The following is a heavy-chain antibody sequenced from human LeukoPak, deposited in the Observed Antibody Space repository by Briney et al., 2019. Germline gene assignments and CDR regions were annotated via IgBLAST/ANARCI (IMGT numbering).Heavy chain of an antibody. J-gene: IGHJ4*02. Sequence: GGSLRLSRAASGFTFSSYAMSWVRQAPGKGLEWVSAISGSGGSTYYADSVKGRFTISRDNSKNTLYLQMNSLRAEDTAVYYCAKGPLGWNYFDYWGQGTLVTVSS. CDR1: GFTFSSYA. CDR2: ISGSGGST. D-gene: IGHD6-19*01. CDR3: AKGPLGWNYFDY. V-gene: IGHV3-23*01.